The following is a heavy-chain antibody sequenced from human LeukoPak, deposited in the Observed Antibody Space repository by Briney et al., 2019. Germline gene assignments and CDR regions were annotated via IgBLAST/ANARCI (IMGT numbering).Heavy chain of an antibody. D-gene: IGHD3-22*01. Sequence: SETLSLTCAVYGGAFSGYYWSWIRQPRGRGLEWIGEINHSGSTDYNPSLKSRVTMSVDTSKNQFSLRLSSVTAADTAVYYCARKNITMIKGTLFDYWGQGILVTVSS. CDR1: GGAFSGYY. J-gene: IGHJ4*02. V-gene: IGHV4-34*01. CDR2: INHSGST. CDR3: ARKNITMIKGTLFDY.